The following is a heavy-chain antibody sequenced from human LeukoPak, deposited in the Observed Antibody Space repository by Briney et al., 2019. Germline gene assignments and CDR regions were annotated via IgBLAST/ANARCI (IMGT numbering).Heavy chain of an antibody. CDR2: ISGSGGST. D-gene: IGHD5-24*01. Sequence: GGSLRLSCAASGFTFSSYAMSWVRQAPGKGLEWVSGISGSGGSTYYADSVEGRFTISRDNSKNTLYLQMDSLRADDTAMYLCAKGRDGYNQAPLWGQGTLVTVSS. CDR1: GFTFSSYA. J-gene: IGHJ4*02. CDR3: AKGRDGYNQAPL. V-gene: IGHV3-23*01.